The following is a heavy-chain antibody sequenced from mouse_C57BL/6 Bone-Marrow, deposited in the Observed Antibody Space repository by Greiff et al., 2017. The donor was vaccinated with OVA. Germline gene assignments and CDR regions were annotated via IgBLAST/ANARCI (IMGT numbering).Heavy chain of an antibody. Sequence: EVQLVESGAGLVKPGGSLKLSCAASGFTFSSYAMSWVRQTPEKRLEWVAYISRGGDYIYYADTVKGRDTISRDNTRNTPYLQMSSLKSEDSAMYYCTRRRDARDYWGQGTAVTVSA. CDR2: ISRGGDYI. J-gene: IGHJ4*01. CDR1: GFTFSSYA. CDR3: TRRRDARDY. V-gene: IGHV5-9-1*02.